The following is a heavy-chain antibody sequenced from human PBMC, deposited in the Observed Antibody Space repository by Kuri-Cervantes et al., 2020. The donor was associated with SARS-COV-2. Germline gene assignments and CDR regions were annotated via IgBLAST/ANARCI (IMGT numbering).Heavy chain of an antibody. D-gene: IGHD6-13*01. Sequence: GGSLRLSCAASGSAFSDYSMLWFRQAPGKGLERVSAISAGGDTVLYADSVRGRFTISRDNSKNTLYLQTNSLRAEDTAIYYCAKVILNSDSSTLGRFDFWGLGTLVTVSS. CDR3: AKVILNSDSSTLGRFDF. J-gene: IGHJ4*02. CDR2: ISAGGDTV. V-gene: IGHV3-23*01. CDR1: GSAFSDYS.